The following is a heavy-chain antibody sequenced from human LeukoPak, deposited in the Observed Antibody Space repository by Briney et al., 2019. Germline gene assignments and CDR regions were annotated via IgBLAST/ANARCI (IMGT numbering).Heavy chain of an antibody. V-gene: IGHV4-61*02. Sequence: SETLSLTCTVSGGSISSGSYYWSWIRQPAGKGLEWIGRIYTSGSTNYNPSLKSRVTISVDTSKNQFSLKLTSVIAADTAVYYCARDPVDNGDFPFDYWGQGTLVTVSS. CDR3: ARDPVDNGDFPFDY. CDR1: GGSISSGSYY. J-gene: IGHJ4*02. CDR2: IYTSGST. D-gene: IGHD4-17*01.